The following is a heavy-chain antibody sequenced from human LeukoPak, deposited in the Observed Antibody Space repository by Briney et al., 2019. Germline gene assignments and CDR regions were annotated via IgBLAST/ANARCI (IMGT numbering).Heavy chain of an antibody. CDR1: GFTFSSYG. V-gene: IGHV3-30*02. CDR3: AKDVDVLDH. J-gene: IGHJ4*02. CDR2: IRYDGSNK. D-gene: IGHD5-12*01. Sequence: PGGSLRLSCAAPGFTFSSYGMHWVRQAPGKGLEWVAVIRYDGSNKYYGDSVKGRFTISRDNSKNTLYLQMNSLRTEDTAVYYCAKDVDVLDHWGQGTLVTVSS.